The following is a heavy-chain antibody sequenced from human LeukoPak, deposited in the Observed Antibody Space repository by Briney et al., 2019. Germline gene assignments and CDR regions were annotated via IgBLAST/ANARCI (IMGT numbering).Heavy chain of an antibody. CDR2: ISDRGDTI. V-gene: IGHV3-11*01. CDR1: RFTFSDYY. Sequence: PGGYLRLSCTASRFTFSDYYMSWIRQAPGKGLEWVSYISDRGDTIYYADSVKGRFTISRDNANNSVSLQMDSLRDADTAVYYCARLKAGNWGPGSLVTVSS. CDR3: ARLKAGN. J-gene: IGHJ4*01.